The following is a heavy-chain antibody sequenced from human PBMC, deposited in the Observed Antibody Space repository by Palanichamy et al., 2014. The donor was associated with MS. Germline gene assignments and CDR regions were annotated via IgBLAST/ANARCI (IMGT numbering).Heavy chain of an antibody. Sequence: EAQLVQSGAEVKKPGTSVKISCRTSGYTFSAYYMHWVQQAPGKGLEWIGFIDPEDGETRYAERFQGRVTITADTSLDTAYLELISLRSEDTAMYYCATIRPGNTVNVLNNWFDPWGQGTLVTVSS. D-gene: IGHD3-10*02. J-gene: IGHJ5*02. CDR1: GYTFSAYY. CDR3: ATIRPGNTVNVLNNWFDP. V-gene: IGHV1-69-2*01. CDR2: IDPEDGET.